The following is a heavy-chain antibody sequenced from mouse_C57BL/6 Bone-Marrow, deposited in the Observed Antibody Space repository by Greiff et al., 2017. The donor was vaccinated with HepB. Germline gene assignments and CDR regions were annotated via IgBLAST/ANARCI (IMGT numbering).Heavy chain of an antibody. D-gene: IGHD2-2*01. CDR3: AREGVYYGYDRLAY. J-gene: IGHJ3*01. Sequence: QVQLQQPGAELVMPGASVKLSCKASGYTFTSYWMHWVKQRPGQGLEWIGEIDPSDSYTNYNQKFKGKSTLTVDKSSSTAYMQLRSLTSEDSAVYYCAREGVYYGYDRLAYWGQGTLVTVSA. CDR1: GYTFTSYW. CDR2: IDPSDSYT. V-gene: IGHV1-69*01.